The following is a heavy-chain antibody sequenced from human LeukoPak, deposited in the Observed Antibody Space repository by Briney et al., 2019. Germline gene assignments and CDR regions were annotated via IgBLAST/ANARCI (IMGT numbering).Heavy chain of an antibody. CDR2: IYSGGST. D-gene: IGHD3-22*01. Sequence: AGGSLRLSCAASGFTVSSNYMNWLRQAPGKGPEWVSVIYSGGSTYYADSVVDRFTISRDISKNTLYLQMDSLRVEDTAVYYCARTFYYDSTAPNAFDLWGQGTMVTVSS. CDR1: GFTVSSNY. CDR3: ARTFYYDSTAPNAFDL. J-gene: IGHJ3*01. V-gene: IGHV3-66*01.